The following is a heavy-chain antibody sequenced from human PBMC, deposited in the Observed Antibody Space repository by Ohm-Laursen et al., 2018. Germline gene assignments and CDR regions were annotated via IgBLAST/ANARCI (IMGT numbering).Heavy chain of an antibody. CDR2: ISWNSGSM. CDR1: GFTLDDHA. CDR3: AKDISYDFDWLEAAFDI. D-gene: IGHD3-9*01. J-gene: IGHJ3*02. Sequence: SLRLSCAASGFTLDDHAMHWVRQGPGKGLEWVSGISWNSGSMGYADSVKGRFTISRDNAKNSLYLQMNSLRAEDTALYYCAKDISYDFDWLEAAFDIWGQGTMVTVSS. V-gene: IGHV3-9*01.